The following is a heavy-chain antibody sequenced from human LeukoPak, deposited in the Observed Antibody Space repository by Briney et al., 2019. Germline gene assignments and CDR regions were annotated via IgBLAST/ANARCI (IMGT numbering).Heavy chain of an antibody. D-gene: IGHD3-16*01. CDR2: MNPNSGNT. CDR3: AREALFYYDYVWGSYVY. CDR1: GYTFTSYD. V-gene: IGHV1-8*01. Sequence: ASVKVSCKASGYTFTSYDINWVRQATGQGLEWTGWMNPNSGNTGYAQKFQGRVTMTRNTSISTAYMELSSLRSEDTAVYYCAREALFYYDYVWGSYVYWGQGTLVTVSS. J-gene: IGHJ4*02.